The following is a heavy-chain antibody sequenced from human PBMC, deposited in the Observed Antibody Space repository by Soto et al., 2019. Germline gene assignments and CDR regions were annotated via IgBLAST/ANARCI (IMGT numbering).Heavy chain of an antibody. Sequence: SETLSLTCAVYGGSFSGYYWSWIRQPPGKGLEWIGEINHSGSTNYNPSLKSRVTISVDTSKNQFSLKLSSVTAADTAVYYCARGVRFWGQGTLVTVSS. J-gene: IGHJ4*02. D-gene: IGHD3-3*01. CDR1: GGSFSGYY. CDR3: ARGVRF. V-gene: IGHV4-34*01. CDR2: INHSGST.